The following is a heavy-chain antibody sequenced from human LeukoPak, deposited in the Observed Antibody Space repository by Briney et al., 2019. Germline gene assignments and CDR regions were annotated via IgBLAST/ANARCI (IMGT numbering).Heavy chain of an antibody. D-gene: IGHD6-6*01. Sequence: ASVKVSFKASGYTLTRNFMTWARPAPGQGLEWMGIINPSGGSTSYAQKFQGRVTMTRDTSTSTVYMELSSLRSEDTAVYYCARSHSSFFYYCYLDVWGKGTTVTVSS. V-gene: IGHV1-46*01. CDR3: ARSHSSFFYYCYLDV. CDR2: INPSGGST. CDR1: GYTLTRNF. J-gene: IGHJ6*03.